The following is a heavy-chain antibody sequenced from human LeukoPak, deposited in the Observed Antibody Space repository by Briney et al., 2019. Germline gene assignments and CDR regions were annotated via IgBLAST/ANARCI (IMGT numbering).Heavy chain of an antibody. V-gene: IGHV3-7*04. CDR2: IKQDGSEK. D-gene: IGHD5-12*01. J-gene: IGHJ3*02. Sequence: GGPLRLSCAASGFTFSNYWMSWVRQAPGKGLEWVANIKQDGSEKYYVDSVKGRFTISRDNAKNSVYLQMNSLRAEDTAVYYCARIHSGYEAFDIWGQGTMVTVSS. CDR3: ARIHSGYEAFDI. CDR1: GFTFSNYW.